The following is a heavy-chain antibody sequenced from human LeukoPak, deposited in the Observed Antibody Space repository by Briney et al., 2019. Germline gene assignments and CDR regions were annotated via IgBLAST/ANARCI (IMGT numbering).Heavy chain of an antibody. CDR2: INPNSGGT. V-gene: IGHV1-2*02. CDR1: GYTFTGYY. Sequence: ASVKVSCKASGYTFTGYYMHWVRQAPGQGLEWMGWINPNSGGTNYAQKFQGRVTMTRVTSISTAYMELSRLRSDATAVYYCANRLGYCSGGSCPQGDYWGQGTLVTVSS. CDR3: ANRLGYCSGGSCPQGDY. D-gene: IGHD2-15*01. J-gene: IGHJ4*02.